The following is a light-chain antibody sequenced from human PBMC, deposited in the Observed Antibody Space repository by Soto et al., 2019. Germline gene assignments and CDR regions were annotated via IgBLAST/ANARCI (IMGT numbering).Light chain of an antibody. Sequence: EIVLTQSPATLSSFPADRVTLSCTASQYINTTLAWYQHRPGQAPRLLIYQTSIRAAGIPARFSASGSGTDFTLTISDVQPEDFALYYCHQRQSWPRTFGQGTKVDIK. J-gene: IGKJ1*01. CDR2: QTS. V-gene: IGKV3-11*01. CDR3: HQRQSWPRT. CDR1: QYINTT.